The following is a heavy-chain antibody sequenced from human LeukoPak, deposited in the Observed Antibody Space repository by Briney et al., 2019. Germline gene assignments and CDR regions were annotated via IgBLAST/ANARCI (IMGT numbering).Heavy chain of an antibody. CDR1: GFTFSTYA. CDR3: AKDFLSGNYLGRAFDY. Sequence: PGGSLRLSCAASGFTFSTYAMSWVRQAPGKGLEWVSGISGSGGSTYYADSVKGRFTISRDNSKNTLYLQMNSLRAEDTAVYYCAKDFLSGNYLGRAFDYWGQGTLVTVSS. CDR2: ISGSGGST. D-gene: IGHD1-26*01. V-gene: IGHV3-23*01. J-gene: IGHJ4*02.